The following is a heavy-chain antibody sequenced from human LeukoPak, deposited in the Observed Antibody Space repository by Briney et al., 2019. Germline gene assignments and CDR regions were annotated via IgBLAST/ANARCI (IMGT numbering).Heavy chain of an antibody. CDR1: GYTFTSYG. V-gene: IGHV1-2*04. CDR3: ARDTSYYFDY. D-gene: IGHD2/OR15-2a*01. J-gene: IGHJ4*02. Sequence: ASVKVSCKASGYTFTSYGISWVRQAPGQGLEWMGWINPNSGGTNYAQNFQGWVTMTRDTSISTAYMELSRLRSDDTAVYYCARDTSYYFDYWGQGTLVTVSS. CDR2: INPNSGGT.